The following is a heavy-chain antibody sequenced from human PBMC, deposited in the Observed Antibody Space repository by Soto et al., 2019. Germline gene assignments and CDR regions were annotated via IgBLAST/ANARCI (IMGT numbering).Heavy chain of an antibody. J-gene: IGHJ4*02. CDR3: ARERARVFDS. CDR1: GFTFSDYY. Sequence: GGSLRLSCAASGFTFSDYYMSWIRQAPGKGLEWLSYISISGGTIYYADSVKGRFSISRDNAKNSLYLQLSSLRAEDTAVYFCARERARVFDSWGQGTLVTVSS. CDR2: ISISGGTI. V-gene: IGHV3-11*01.